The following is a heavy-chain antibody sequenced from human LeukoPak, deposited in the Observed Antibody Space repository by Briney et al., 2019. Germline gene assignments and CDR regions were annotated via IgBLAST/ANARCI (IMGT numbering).Heavy chain of an antibody. CDR1: GFTFSSYW. D-gene: IGHD4-17*01. J-gene: IGHJ4*02. CDR2: INSDGSST. CDR3: AREAVTTIYYFDY. Sequence: GGSLRLSCAASGFTFSSYWMHWVRHAPGKGLGWVSRINSDGSSTSYADSVKGRFTISRDNAKNTLYLQMNSLRAEDTAVYYCAREAVTTIYYFDYWGQGTLVTVSS. V-gene: IGHV3-74*01.